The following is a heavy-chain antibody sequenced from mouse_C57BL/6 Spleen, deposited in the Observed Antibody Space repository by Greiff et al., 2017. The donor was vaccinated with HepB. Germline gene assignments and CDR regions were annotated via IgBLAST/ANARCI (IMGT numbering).Heavy chain of an antibody. V-gene: IGHV1-53*01. CDR2: INPSNGGT. CDR1: GYTFTSYW. D-gene: IGHD1-1*01. CDR3: ARNYYGSRYWYFDV. J-gene: IGHJ1*03. Sequence: VQLQQPGTELVKPGASVKLSCKASGYTFTSYWMHWVKQRPGQGLEWIGNINPSNGGTNYNEKFKSTAPLTVDKSSSTAYMQLSSLTSEDSAVYYCARNYYGSRYWYFDVWGTGTTVTVSS.